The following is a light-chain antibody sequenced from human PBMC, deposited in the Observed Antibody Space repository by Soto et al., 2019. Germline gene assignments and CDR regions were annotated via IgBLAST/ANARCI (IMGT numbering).Light chain of an antibody. CDR3: AAWGDRMSTWV. CDR2: RSN. Sequence: QSVLTQPPSASGTPGQRVTISCSGSSSIIGSSYIYWYQQFPGTAPKLLIYRSNQRPSGVPDRFSGSRSGTSASLAIIGLRSEDEADYYCAAWGDRMSTWVFGGGTKLTVL. CDR1: SSIIGSSY. J-gene: IGLJ3*02. V-gene: IGLV1-47*01.